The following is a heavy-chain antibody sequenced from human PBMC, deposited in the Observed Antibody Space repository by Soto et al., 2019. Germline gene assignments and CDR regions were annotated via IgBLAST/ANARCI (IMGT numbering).Heavy chain of an antibody. CDR1: EFSLSGQY. J-gene: IGHJ4*02. D-gene: IGHD2-2*01. Sequence: EGQLVESGGGLVQPGGSLRLSCTSSEFSLSGQYLDWVRQAPGQGLEWVGRTVNKDFSYTTEYAAAVKARFTISRDDSENSLYLQMTSLRTEDTAVYYCVRERYAGFEYWGQGALVTVSS. CDR2: TVNKDFSYTT. CDR3: VRERYAGFEY. V-gene: IGHV3-72*01.